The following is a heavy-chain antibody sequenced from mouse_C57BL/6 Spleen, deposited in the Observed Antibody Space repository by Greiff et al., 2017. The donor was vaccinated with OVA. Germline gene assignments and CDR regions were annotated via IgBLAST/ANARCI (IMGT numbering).Heavy chain of an antibody. CDR1: GFSLTSYG. V-gene: IGHV2-6-1*01. Sequence: QVQLKASGPGLVAPSQRLSITRTVSGFSLTSYGVHWVRQPPGKGLEWLVVIWSDGSTTYNSALKSRLSISKDNSKRQVVLKMNSLQTDDTAMYYCARHDGYYGGDYWGQGTSVTVSS. D-gene: IGHD2-3*01. J-gene: IGHJ4*01. CDR2: IWSDGST. CDR3: ARHDGYYGGDY.